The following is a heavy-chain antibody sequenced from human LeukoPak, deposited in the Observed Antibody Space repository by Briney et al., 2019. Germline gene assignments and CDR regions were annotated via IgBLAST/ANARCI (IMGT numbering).Heavy chain of an antibody. Sequence: PGGSLRLSCAASGXTFSNHGMHWVRQAPGKGLEWVALIWYDGSNKEYADSVKGRFTISRDNSKNTLYLQMNSLRDEDTAVYYCARDQGTSTTAPKRKGRFDPWGQGTLVTVSS. CDR2: IWYDGSNK. J-gene: IGHJ5*02. V-gene: IGHV3-33*01. CDR1: GXTFSNHG. CDR3: ARDQGTSTTAPKRKGRFDP. D-gene: IGHD1-1*01.